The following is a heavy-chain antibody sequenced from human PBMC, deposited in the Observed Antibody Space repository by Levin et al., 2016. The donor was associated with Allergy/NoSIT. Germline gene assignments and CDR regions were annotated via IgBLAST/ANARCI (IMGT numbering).Heavy chain of an antibody. CDR2: ISGNGDST. V-gene: IGHV3-23*01. Sequence: WIRQPPGKGLEWVSTISGNGDSTYYADSVKGRFTISRDNSKNTLYLQMNSLRGEDTALYYCSRGGGSGRPSGDYWGQGTLVTVSS. D-gene: IGHD2-15*01. J-gene: IGHJ4*02. CDR3: SRGGGSGRPSGDY.